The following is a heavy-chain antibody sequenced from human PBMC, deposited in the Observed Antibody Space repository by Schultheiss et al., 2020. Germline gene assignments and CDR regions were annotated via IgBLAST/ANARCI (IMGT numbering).Heavy chain of an antibody. CDR3: ARGLSGGDYGDYEEYYFDY. V-gene: IGHV3-21*01. D-gene: IGHD4-17*01. Sequence: GESLKISCAASGFTFSSYSMNWVRQAPGKGLEWVSSISSSSSYIYYADSVKGRFTISRDNAKNSLYLQMNSLRAEDTAVYYCARGLSGGDYGDYEEYYFDYWGQGTLVTVSS. CDR1: GFTFSSYS. J-gene: IGHJ4*02. CDR2: ISSSSSYI.